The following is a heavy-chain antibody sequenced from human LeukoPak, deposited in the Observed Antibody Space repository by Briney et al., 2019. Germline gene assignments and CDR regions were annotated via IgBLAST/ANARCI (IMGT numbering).Heavy chain of an antibody. CDR2: INPNSGGT. CDR1: GYTFTGYY. J-gene: IGHJ5*02. Sequence: ASVKVSCKASGYTFTGYYMHWVRQAPGQGLEWMGWINPNSGGTNYAQKFQGRVTMTRDTSISTAYMELSRLRSDDTAVYYCARDFLPSTYYYDSSGYYTPWGQGTLVTVSS. D-gene: IGHD3-22*01. V-gene: IGHV1-2*02. CDR3: ARDFLPSTYYYDSSGYYTP.